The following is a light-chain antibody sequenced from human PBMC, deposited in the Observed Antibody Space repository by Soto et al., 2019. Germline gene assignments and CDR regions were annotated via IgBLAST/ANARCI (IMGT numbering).Light chain of an antibody. V-gene: IGLV2-14*01. CDR1: SSDVGGYNY. CDR2: DVN. CDR3: SSYPSSIS. Sequence: QSALTQPASVSGSPGQSITISCTGTSSDVGGYNYVSWYQQHPGKAPKLMIYDVNTRPSGVSNRFSGSKSGNTASLTISGLQAEDEADYYCSSYPSSISFGGGTQLTVL. J-gene: IGLJ2*01.